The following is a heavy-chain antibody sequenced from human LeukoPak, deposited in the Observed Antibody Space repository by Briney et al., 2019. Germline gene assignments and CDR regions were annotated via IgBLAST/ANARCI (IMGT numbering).Heavy chain of an antibody. D-gene: IGHD2-8*02. CDR2: ITRDTTSI. V-gene: IGHV3-48*02. Sequence: GGSLRLSCAASGFTFSSFSMNWVRQAPGKGLEWVSYITRDTTSISYAVSVKGRFTISGDNAKNSLYLQMNSLTDEDTAVYYCVRDLYWAFDSWGQGTLVTVSS. CDR3: VRDLYWAFDS. J-gene: IGHJ4*02. CDR1: GFTFSSFS.